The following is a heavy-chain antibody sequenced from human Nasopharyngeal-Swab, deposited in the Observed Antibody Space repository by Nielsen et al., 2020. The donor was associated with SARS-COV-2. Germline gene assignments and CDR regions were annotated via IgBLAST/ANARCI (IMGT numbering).Heavy chain of an antibody. CDR1: GFTFSSYA. Sequence: GESLKISCAASGFTFSSYAMHWVRQAPGKGLEWVAVISYDGSNKYYADSVKGRFTISRDNSKNTLYLQMNSLRAEDTAVYYCARAHSGSYFSAFDIWGQGTMVTVSS. J-gene: IGHJ3*02. CDR2: ISYDGSNK. CDR3: ARAHSGSYFSAFDI. V-gene: IGHV3-30*04. D-gene: IGHD1-26*01.